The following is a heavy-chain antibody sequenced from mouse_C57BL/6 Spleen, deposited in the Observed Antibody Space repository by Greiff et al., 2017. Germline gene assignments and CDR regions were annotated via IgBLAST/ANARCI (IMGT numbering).Heavy chain of an antibody. J-gene: IGHJ2*01. CDR2: IYPGSGNT. CDR3: ARSSTVVENFDY. CDR1: GYSFTSYY. Sequence: VQLQQSGPELVKPGASVKISCKASGYSFTSYYIHWVKQRPGQGLEWIGWIYPGSGNTKYNEKFKGKATLTADTSSSTAYMQLSSLTSEDSAVYYCARSSTVVENFDYWGQGTTLTVSS. V-gene: IGHV1-66*01. D-gene: IGHD1-1*01.